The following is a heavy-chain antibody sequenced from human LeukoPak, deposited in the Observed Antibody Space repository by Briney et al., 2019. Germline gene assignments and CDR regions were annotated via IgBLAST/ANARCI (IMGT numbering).Heavy chain of an antibody. V-gene: IGHV3-64D*06. Sequence: PGGSLRLSCSASGFTFSSYAMHWVRQAPGKGLEYVSAISSNGGSTYYADSVKGRFTISRDNSKNTLYFQMSSLRAEDTAVYYCVKDDARVATTLFDYWGQGTLVTVSS. CDR3: VKDDARVATTLFDY. D-gene: IGHD5-12*01. CDR2: ISSNGGST. CDR1: GFTFSSYA. J-gene: IGHJ4*02.